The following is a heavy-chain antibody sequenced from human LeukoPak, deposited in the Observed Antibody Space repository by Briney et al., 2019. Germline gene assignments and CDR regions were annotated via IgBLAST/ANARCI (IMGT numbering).Heavy chain of an antibody. CDR2: IYYSGST. Sequence: SETLSLTCTVSGGSISSSSYYWGWIRQPPGKGLEWIGSIYYSGSTYYNPSLKSRVTISVDTSKNQFSLKLSSVTAADTAVYYCAREITIFGVVNMDVWGKGTTVTVSS. V-gene: IGHV4-39*07. D-gene: IGHD3-3*01. CDR1: GGSISSSSYY. CDR3: AREITIFGVVNMDV. J-gene: IGHJ6*04.